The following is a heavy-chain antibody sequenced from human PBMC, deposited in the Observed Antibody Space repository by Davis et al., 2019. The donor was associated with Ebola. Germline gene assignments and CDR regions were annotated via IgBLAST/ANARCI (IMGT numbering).Heavy chain of an antibody. CDR3: AKAAGIAAAGTWNWFDP. CDR2: ISSSGSTI. J-gene: IGHJ5*02. CDR1: GFTFSDYY. V-gene: IGHV3-11*01. D-gene: IGHD6-13*01. Sequence: GGSLRLSCAASGFTFSDYYMSWIRQAPGKGLEWVSYISSSGSTIYYADSVKGRFTISRDNSKNTLYLQMNSLRAEDTAVYYCAKAAGIAAAGTWNWFDPWGQGTLVTASS.